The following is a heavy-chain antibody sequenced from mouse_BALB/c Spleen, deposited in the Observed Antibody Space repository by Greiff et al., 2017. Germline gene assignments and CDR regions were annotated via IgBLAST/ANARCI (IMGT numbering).Heavy chain of an antibody. CDR1: GFSLTSYG. CDR2: IWAGGST. Sequence: QVQLKQSGPGLVAPSQSLSITCTVSGFSLTSYGVHWVRQPPGKGLEWLGVIWAGGSTNYNSALMSRLSISKDNSKSQVFLKMNSLQTDDTAMYYCATITAWFAYWGQGTLVTVSA. D-gene: IGHD1-3*01. CDR3: ATITAWFAY. V-gene: IGHV2-9*02. J-gene: IGHJ3*01.